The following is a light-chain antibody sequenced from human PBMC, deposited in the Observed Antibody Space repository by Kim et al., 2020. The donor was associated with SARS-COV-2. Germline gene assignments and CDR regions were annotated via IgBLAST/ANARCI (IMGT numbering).Light chain of an antibody. Sequence: SYELTQPPSVSVSPGQTASITCSGDKLGDKYACWYQQKPGQSPVVVIYQDSKRPSGIPERFSGSNSGNTATLTISGTQAMDEADYYCQAWDSRVVFGGGTQLT. CDR3: QAWDSRVV. CDR2: QDS. J-gene: IGLJ2*01. CDR1: KLGDKY. V-gene: IGLV3-1*01.